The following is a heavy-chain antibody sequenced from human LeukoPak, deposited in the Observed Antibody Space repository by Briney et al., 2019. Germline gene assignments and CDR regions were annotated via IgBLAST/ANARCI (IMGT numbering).Heavy chain of an antibody. J-gene: IGHJ4*02. CDR2: ISYDGGSK. D-gene: IGHD6-19*01. Sequence: GGSLRLSCAASGFTFRNYAMYWVRQAPGRGLDWVAVISYDGGSKYYADSVKGRFTISRDNSKNTLYLQMNSLRVEDTAVYYCAKRPGSSGWYYFDYWGQGTLVTVSS. V-gene: IGHV3-30*18. CDR3: AKRPGSSGWYYFDY. CDR1: GFTFRNYA.